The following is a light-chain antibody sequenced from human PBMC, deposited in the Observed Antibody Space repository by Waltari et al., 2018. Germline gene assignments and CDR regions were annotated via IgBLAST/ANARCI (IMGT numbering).Light chain of an antibody. CDR3: SSYTNRATLRV. V-gene: IGLV2-14*01. J-gene: IGLJ1*01. Sequence: TGTSSDIGNYNYVSWYQQHPGKAPKLILYEVSDRPSGVSRRFSGSKSGNKATLTIPGLQADDEADYYCSSYTNRATLRVFGTGTKVTVL. CDR1: SSDIGNYNY. CDR2: EVS.